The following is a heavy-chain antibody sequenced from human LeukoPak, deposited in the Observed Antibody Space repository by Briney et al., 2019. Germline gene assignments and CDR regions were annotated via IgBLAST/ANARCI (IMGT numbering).Heavy chain of an antibody. V-gene: IGHV3-74*01. D-gene: IGHD1-7*01. CDR2: VDNDGSST. J-gene: IGHJ5*02. CDR1: GFTFGSYW. CDR3: ARGNYGRFDP. Sequence: PGGSLRLSCAASGFTFGSYWMHWVRQAPGEGLVWVSRVDNDGSSTNYADSAKGRFTISRDNAKNTLYPQMSSLRAEDTAMYYCARGNYGRFDPWGQGTLVTVSS.